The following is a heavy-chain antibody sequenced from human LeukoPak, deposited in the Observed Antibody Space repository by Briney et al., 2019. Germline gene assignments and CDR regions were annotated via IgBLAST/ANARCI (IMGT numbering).Heavy chain of an antibody. Sequence: SETLSLTCTVSGGSISSSSYYWGWIRQPPRKGLEWIGSIYYSGSTYYNPSLKSRVTISVDTSKNQFSLKLSSVTAADTAVYYCARQGNIVLWFGELGNYFDYWGQGTLVTVSS. V-gene: IGHV4-39*01. CDR2: IYYSGST. CDR1: GGSISSSSYY. D-gene: IGHD3-10*01. CDR3: ARQGNIVLWFGELGNYFDY. J-gene: IGHJ4*02.